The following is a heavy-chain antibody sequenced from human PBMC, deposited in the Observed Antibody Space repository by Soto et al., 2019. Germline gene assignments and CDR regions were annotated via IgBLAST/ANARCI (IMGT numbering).Heavy chain of an antibody. V-gene: IGHV3-30*03. J-gene: IGHJ6*04. Sequence: EQLVESVGDVVQPGRSLRISCAAAGFTFNSYNMHWVRQAPGTGPEWLEVISHNGDNQDYFDSVKVRFTIYSDNPNKKFDLEINSRSPEDTAVYFCARNARGFSYQDGMGVWVKGTTVIVSS. D-gene: IGHD3-16*02. CDR1: GFTFNSYN. CDR2: ISHNGDNQ. CDR3: ARNARGFSYQDGMGV.